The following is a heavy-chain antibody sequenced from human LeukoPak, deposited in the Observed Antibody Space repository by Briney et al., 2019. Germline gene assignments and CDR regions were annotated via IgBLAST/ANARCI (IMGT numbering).Heavy chain of an antibody. D-gene: IGHD2-2*01. CDR2: INPNSGGT. J-gene: IGHJ5*02. CDR3: PREYGSSTTCSKWFDP. Sequence: GASVKVSCKASEYTFTGYYIHWVRQAPGQGLEWMGWINPNSGGTNYAQKFQGRVTMTRDTSISTAYMELSRLRSDDTAVYYWPREYGSSTTCSKWFDPLCQGTMVNV. V-gene: IGHV1-2*02. CDR1: EYTFTGYY.